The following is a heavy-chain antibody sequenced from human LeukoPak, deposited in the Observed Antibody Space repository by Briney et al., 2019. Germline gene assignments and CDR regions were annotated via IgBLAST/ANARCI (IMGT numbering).Heavy chain of an antibody. CDR3: ARGTTDILTGYYYYAMDV. V-gene: IGHV3-53*01. CDR1: GFTVSSNY. D-gene: IGHD3-9*01. J-gene: IGHJ6*02. CDR2: IYSGGST. Sequence: GGSLRLSCAASGFTVSSNYMSWVRQAPGKGLEWVSVIYSGGSTYYADSVKGRFTISRDNSKNTVYLQMNSLRAEDTAVYHCARGTTDILTGYYYYAMDVWGQGATVTVSS.